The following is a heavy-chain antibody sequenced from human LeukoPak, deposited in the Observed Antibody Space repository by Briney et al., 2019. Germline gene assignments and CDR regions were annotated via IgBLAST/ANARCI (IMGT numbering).Heavy chain of an antibody. CDR3: APTYGD. D-gene: IGHD3-10*01. Sequence: GGSLRLSCAASGFTFNNYGTYWIRQAPGKGLEWVAVISDDGSNEYYADSVTGRFTISRDNSKNTLYLQMNSLRPDDTAMYYCAPTYGDWGQGTLVTVSS. CDR2: ISDDGSNE. J-gene: IGHJ4*02. CDR1: GFTFNNYG. V-gene: IGHV3-30*03.